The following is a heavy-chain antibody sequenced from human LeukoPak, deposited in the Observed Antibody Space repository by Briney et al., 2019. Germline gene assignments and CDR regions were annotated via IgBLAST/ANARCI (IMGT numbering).Heavy chain of an antibody. CDR3: VRDRELNY. V-gene: IGHV4-61*01. CDR1: GGSVSSGSYY. CDR2: IYNSGNT. J-gene: IGHJ4*02. Sequence: SETLSLTCTVSGGSVSSGSYYWSWIRQPPGKGLEWIGYIYNSGNTNYNPSFKSRVTISEDTPKNQFSLKLSSVTAADTAVYYCVRDRELNYWGQGTLVTVSS. D-gene: IGHD3-10*01.